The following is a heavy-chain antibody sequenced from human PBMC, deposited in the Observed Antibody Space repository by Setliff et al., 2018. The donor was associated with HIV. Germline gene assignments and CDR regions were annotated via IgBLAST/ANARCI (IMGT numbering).Heavy chain of an antibody. J-gene: IGHJ6*02. V-gene: IGHV5-51*01. D-gene: IGHD3-22*01. CDR2: IYPDDSDT. CDR1: GYSFTTYW. CDR3: ARDYDTSGYPL. Sequence: ESLKISCKGSGYSFTTYWITWVRQMPGKGLEWMAMIYPDDSDTRYSPSFQGQVTLSVDKSINTAYLQWSSLKASDTAMYYCARDYDTSGYPLWGQGTKVTVSS.